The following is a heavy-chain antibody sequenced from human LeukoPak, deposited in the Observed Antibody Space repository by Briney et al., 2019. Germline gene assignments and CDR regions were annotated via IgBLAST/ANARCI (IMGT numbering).Heavy chain of an antibody. CDR1: GGSISSGSYY. Sequence: SETLSLTCTVSGGSISSGSYYWSWIRQPAGKGLEWIGRIYTSGSTNYNPSLKSRVTISVDTSKNQFSLKLSSVTAADTAVYYCARPGFLGGSDAFDIWGQGTMVTVS. CDR2: IYTSGST. CDR3: ARPGFLGGSDAFDI. V-gene: IGHV4-61*02. D-gene: IGHD3-16*01. J-gene: IGHJ3*02.